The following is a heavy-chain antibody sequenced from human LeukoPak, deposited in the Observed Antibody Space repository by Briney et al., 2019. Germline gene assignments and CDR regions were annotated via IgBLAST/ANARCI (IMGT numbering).Heavy chain of an antibody. CDR2: ISSSGSTI. J-gene: IGHJ4*02. Sequence: GGSLTLSCAASGFTFSDHYMSWIRQAPGKGLEWVSYISSSGSTIYYADSVKGRFTISRDNAKNSLYLQMNSLRAEDTAVYYCARDVQTSGWYDYWGQGTLVTVSS. CDR1: GFTFSDHY. V-gene: IGHV3-11*01. CDR3: ARDVQTSGWYDY. D-gene: IGHD6-19*01.